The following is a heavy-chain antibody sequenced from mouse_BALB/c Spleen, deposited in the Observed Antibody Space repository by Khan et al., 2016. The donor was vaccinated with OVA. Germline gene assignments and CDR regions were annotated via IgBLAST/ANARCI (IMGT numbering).Heavy chain of an antibody. Sequence: EVQLQESGPGLVKPSQSLSLTCTVTGYSITSDYAWDWIRQFPGNKLEWMGYISYGGSTSYNPSLKSRISITRDTSKNQFFLQLNSVTTEDTATYSGARKNNYGYAMDYWGQGTTVTVAS. CDR2: ISYGGST. J-gene: IGHJ4*01. CDR3: ARKNNYGYAMDY. CDR1: GYSITSDYA. V-gene: IGHV3-2*02. D-gene: IGHD1-1*01.